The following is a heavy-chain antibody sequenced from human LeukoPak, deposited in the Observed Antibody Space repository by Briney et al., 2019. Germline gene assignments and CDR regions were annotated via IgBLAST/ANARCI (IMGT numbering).Heavy chain of an antibody. CDR3: ARDFPAVAGMVDY. CDR2: INPNSGGT. CDR1: GYTFTGYY. Sequence: ASVKVSCKASGYTFTGYYMHWVRQAPGQGLEWMGWINPNSGGTNYAQKFQGRVTMTRDTSISTAYMELSSLRSEDTAVYYCARDFPAVAGMVDYWGQGTLVTVSS. V-gene: IGHV1-2*02. D-gene: IGHD6-19*01. J-gene: IGHJ4*02.